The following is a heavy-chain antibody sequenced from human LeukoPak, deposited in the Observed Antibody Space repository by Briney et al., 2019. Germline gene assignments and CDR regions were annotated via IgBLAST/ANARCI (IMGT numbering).Heavy chain of an antibody. CDR1: GFTFDDYG. CDR3: AREAPISDSGSYYKSLGY. CDR2: INWNGGST. J-gene: IGHJ4*02. D-gene: IGHD3-10*01. V-gene: IGHV3-20*04. Sequence: GGSLRLSCAASGFTFDDYGMSWVRQAPGKGLEWVSGINWNGGSTGYADSVKGRFTISRDNAKNSLYLQMNSLRAEDTAVYYCAREAPISDSGSYYKSLGYWGQGTLVTVSS.